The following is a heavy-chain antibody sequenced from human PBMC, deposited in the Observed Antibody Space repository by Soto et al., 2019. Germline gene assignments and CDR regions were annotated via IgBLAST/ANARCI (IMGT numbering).Heavy chain of an antibody. J-gene: IGHJ2*01. D-gene: IGHD4-17*01. CDR2: IKQDGSEK. V-gene: IGHV3-7*03. CDR3: ARDQDGDLDL. Sequence: EVQLVESGGGLVQPGGSLRLSCAASVFTFSSYWMSWVRQAPGKGLEWVANIKQDGSEKYYVDSVKGRFTISRDNAKNSLYLQMNSLRAEDTAVYYCARDQDGDLDLWGRGTLVTVSS. CDR1: VFTFSSYW.